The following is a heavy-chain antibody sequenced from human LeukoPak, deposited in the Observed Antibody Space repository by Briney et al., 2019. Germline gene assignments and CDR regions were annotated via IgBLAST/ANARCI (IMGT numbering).Heavy chain of an antibody. D-gene: IGHD3-22*01. J-gene: IGHJ4*02. CDR3: ARGSNYYYDSSADYPRY. CDR1: GYTSTTYY. CDR2: INPSGGTT. V-gene: IGHV1-46*01. Sequence: ASVKVSCKTSGYTSTTYYIHWVRQAPGQGLEWMGIINPSGGTTTYAQQFQGRVTMTRDTSTSTVYMELNTLRSEDTAVYYCARGSNYYYDSSADYPRYWGQGTLVTVSS.